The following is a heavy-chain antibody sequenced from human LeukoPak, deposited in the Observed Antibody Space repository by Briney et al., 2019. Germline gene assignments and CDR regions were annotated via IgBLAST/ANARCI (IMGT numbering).Heavy chain of an antibody. CDR1: GFTFSSYS. CDR2: ISSSSSTI. V-gene: IGHV3-48*01. J-gene: IGHJ4*02. CDR3: ARDSRARVRGAIDY. D-gene: IGHD3-10*01. Sequence: GGSLRLSCAASGFTFSSYSMNWVRQAPGKGLEWVSYISSSSSTIYYADSVKGRFTISRDNAKNSLYLQMNSLRAEDTAVYYCARDSRARVRGAIDYWGQGTLVTVSS.